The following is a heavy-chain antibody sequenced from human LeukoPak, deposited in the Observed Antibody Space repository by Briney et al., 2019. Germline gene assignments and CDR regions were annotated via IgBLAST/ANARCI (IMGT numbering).Heavy chain of an antibody. Sequence: GGSLRLSCAASGFTFSSYAMSWVRQAPGKGLEWVSAISGSGGSTYYADSVKGRFTISRDNSKNTLYLQMNSLRAEDTAVYYCAKDSLRFGELPCLDYWGQGTLVTVSS. D-gene: IGHD3-10*01. J-gene: IGHJ4*02. CDR3: AKDSLRFGELPCLDY. V-gene: IGHV3-23*01. CDR1: GFTFSSYA. CDR2: ISGSGGST.